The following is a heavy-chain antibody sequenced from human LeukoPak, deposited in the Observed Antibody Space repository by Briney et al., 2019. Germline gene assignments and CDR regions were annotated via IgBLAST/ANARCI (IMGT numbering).Heavy chain of an antibody. J-gene: IGHJ4*02. V-gene: IGHV3-30*01. CDR2: ISYDGSNE. D-gene: IGHD1-26*01. CDR3: ARARVRGVSFFAY. CDR1: GFTFSTYA. Sequence: GGSLRLSCEASGFTFSTYAMHWVRQAAGRGLEWVSEISYDGSNEYYADSVKGRFTISRGKSKNTLYLQMNSLTAEDSAVYYCARARVRGVSFFAYWGQGTLVTVSS.